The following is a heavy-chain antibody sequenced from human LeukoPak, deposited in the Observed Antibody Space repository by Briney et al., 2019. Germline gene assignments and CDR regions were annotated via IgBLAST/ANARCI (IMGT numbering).Heavy chain of an antibody. CDR1: GYTLTELS. V-gene: IGHV1-24*01. CDR3: ATGNNDYGPYYMDV. CDR2: FDPEDGET. D-gene: IGHD4-17*01. Sequence: GASVKVSCKVSGYTLTELSMHWVRQAPGKGLEWMGGFDPEDGETIYAQKFQGRVTMTEDTSTDTAYMELSSLRSEDTAVYYCATGNNDYGPYYMDVWGKGTTVTVSS. J-gene: IGHJ6*03.